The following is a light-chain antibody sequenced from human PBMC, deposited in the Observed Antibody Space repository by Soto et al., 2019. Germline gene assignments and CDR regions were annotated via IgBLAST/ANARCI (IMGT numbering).Light chain of an antibody. CDR3: QQLKSYPIT. CDR2: AAS. J-gene: IGKJ5*01. CDR1: QGSSTY. Sequence: DIQLTQSPSFLSASVGDRVTITCRASQGSSTYLGWYQQKPGKAPNLLIYAASTLQDGVPSRFSGSGSGTEFTLTISSLQPEDCATYYCQQLKSYPITFGHGTRLEIK. V-gene: IGKV1-9*01.